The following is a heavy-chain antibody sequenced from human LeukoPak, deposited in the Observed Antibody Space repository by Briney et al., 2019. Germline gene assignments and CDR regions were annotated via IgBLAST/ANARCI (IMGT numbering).Heavy chain of an antibody. J-gene: IGHJ4*02. V-gene: IGHV3-7*03. Sequence: GGSLRLSCAASGFTISSYWMSWVRQAPGKGLEWVANIKQDGSEKYYVDSVKGRFTISRDNAKNSLYLQMNSLRAEDTAVYYCARDQGCSGGSCYSGYWGQGTLVTVSS. CDR3: ARDQGCSGGSCYSGY. CDR1: GFTISSYW. CDR2: IKQDGSEK. D-gene: IGHD2-15*01.